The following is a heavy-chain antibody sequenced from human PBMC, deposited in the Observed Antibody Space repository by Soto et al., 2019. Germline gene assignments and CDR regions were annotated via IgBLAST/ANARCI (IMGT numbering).Heavy chain of an antibody. J-gene: IGHJ3*02. CDR1: GYTFTSYD. D-gene: IGHD6-19*01. V-gene: IGHV1-8*01. CDR3: ARGREILAVATDAFDI. Sequence: ASVKVSCKASGYTFTSYDINWVRQATGQGLEWMGWMNPNSGNTGYAQKFQGRVTMTRNTSISTAYMELSSLRSEDTAVYYCARGREILAVATDAFDIWGQGTMVTV. CDR2: MNPNSGNT.